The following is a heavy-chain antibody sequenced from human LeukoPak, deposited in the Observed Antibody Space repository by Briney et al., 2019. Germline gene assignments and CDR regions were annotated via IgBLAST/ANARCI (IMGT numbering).Heavy chain of an antibody. CDR1: GDTFSSYS. CDR3: ARSLIDHYDNSFFDS. V-gene: IGHV1-69*02. J-gene: IGHJ4*02. D-gene: IGHD3-22*01. CDR2: IIPVLAVT. Sequence: SVKVSCKASGDTFSSYSVSWVRQAPGQGPEWMGRIIPVLAVTNHAQKFQGRVSITADTTTVYMELSRLRSEDTAVFYCARSLIDHYDNSFFDSWGQGTLVTVSS.